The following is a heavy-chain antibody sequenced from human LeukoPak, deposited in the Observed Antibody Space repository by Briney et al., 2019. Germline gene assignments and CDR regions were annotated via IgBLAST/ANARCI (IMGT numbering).Heavy chain of an antibody. V-gene: IGHV3-53*01. Sequence: PVGSLRLSCAPSVFTVSSNYMSWVRQAPGKGLEWVSVIYSGGDTFYADSVKGRFTISRDNSKNTLYLQMNSLRAEDTAVYYCAAKVELRSNGPYFNSWGQGTLVTVSS. CDR3: AAKVELRSNGPYFNS. J-gene: IGHJ4*02. CDR2: IYSGGDT. D-gene: IGHD1-7*01. CDR1: VFTVSSNY.